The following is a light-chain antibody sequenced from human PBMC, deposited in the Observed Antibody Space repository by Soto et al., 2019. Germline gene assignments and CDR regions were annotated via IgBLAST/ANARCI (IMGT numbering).Light chain of an antibody. J-gene: IGKJ1*01. CDR2: RAS. V-gene: IGKV1-5*03. CDR1: QSISTW. Sequence: IHMTQSPSTLSASVGDRVTITCRASQSISTWLAWYQQKPGKAPKLLIYRASSLESGLPSRFSGSGSGTEFTPTISSLQPDDIATYYCQQYNSYSWTFGQGTKVDIK. CDR3: QQYNSYSWT.